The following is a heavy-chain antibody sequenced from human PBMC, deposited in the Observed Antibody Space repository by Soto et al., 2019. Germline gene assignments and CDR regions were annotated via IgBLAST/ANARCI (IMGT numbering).Heavy chain of an antibody. CDR2: INPDSTAT. D-gene: IGHD3-22*01. V-gene: IGHV1-2*02. CDR1: GYSFTGYY. Sequence: HEHLVQSGAEVKRPGASLKVSCKASGYSFTGYYIHWVRQAPGQGLEGMGWINPDSTATNYAQNFRVTVTLTSDTSLSTSSMVLASLTSVDTAVYCCVRGDYGTCGYPFPDVAYWGQATLVIGSS. J-gene: IGHJ4*02. CDR3: VRGDYGTCGYPFPDVAY.